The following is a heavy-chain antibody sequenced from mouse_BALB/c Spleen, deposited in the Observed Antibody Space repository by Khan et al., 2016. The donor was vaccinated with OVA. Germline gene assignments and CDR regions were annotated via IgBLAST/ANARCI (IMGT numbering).Heavy chain of an antibody. V-gene: IGHV5-6*01. CDR3: TRLAYYYDSEGFAY. CDR2: VSTGGSYT. Sequence: EVQLVESGGDLVKPGGSLKLSCAASGFTFSTYGMSWVRQAPDKRLEWVATVSTGGSYTYYPASVKGRFTISRDNAKNTLYLQMSGLRSEYTAMFYCTRLAYYYDSEGFAYWGQGTLVTVSA. D-gene: IGHD1-1*01. CDR1: GFTFSTYG. J-gene: IGHJ3*01.